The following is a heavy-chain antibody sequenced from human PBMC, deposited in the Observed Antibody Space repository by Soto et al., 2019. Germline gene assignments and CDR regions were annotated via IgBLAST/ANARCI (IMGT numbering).Heavy chain of an antibody. Sequence: EACPTLVNPTETLTLTCSFAGFSRSNRRMGVSWIRQPPGKALEWLAHIFSDDETSYSPSLKSRLIVSKGTPRSQIVLRMTNMDPTDAGTDYCARIDLARVIWSQGTLVTVSS. V-gene: IGHV2-26*01. CDR1: GFSRSNRRMG. CDR2: IFSDDET. D-gene: IGHD3-10*01. J-gene: IGHJ4*02. CDR3: ARIDLARVI.